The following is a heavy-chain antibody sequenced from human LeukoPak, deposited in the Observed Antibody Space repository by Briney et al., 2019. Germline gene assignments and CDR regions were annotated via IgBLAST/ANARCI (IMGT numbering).Heavy chain of an antibody. CDR1: GFTFTSSA. CDR3: AAAKVGATFDY. CDR2: IVVGSGNT. D-gene: IGHD1-26*01. V-gene: IGHV1-58*01. Sequence: SVNVSCKASGFTFTSSAVQWVRQARGQRLEWIGWIVVGSGNTNYTQKFQERVTITRDMSTSTAYMELSSLRSEDTAVYYCAAAKVGATFDYWGQGTLVTVSS. J-gene: IGHJ4*02.